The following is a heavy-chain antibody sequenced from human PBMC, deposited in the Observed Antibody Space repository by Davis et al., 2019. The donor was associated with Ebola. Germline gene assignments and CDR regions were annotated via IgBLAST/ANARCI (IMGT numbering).Heavy chain of an antibody. CDR3: ARGLGYYGSGSLWFDP. CDR2: MNPNSGNT. D-gene: IGHD3-10*01. CDR1: GYTFTGYD. J-gene: IGHJ5*02. Sequence: ASVKVSCKASGYTFTGYDINWVRQATGQGLEWMGWMNPNSGNTGYAQKFQGRVTMTRNTSISTAYMELSSLRSEDTAVCYCARGLGYYGSGSLWFDPWGQGTLVTVSS. V-gene: IGHV1-8*01.